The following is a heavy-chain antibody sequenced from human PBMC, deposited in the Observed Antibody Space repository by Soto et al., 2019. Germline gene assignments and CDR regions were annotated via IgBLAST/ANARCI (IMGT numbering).Heavy chain of an antibody. D-gene: IGHD3-22*01. CDR1: GGSITNTDW. CDR3: ASRSSSGPF. J-gene: IGHJ4*02. V-gene: IGHV4-4*02. CDR2: ISLSGNT. Sequence: SETLSLTCAVSGGSITNTDWWTWVRQPPGMGLEWVGDISLSGNTNYNPSLEGRAAISLDKSRNQSSLTLNSVTAADTAVYYYASRSSSGPFWDQGTLVTVSS.